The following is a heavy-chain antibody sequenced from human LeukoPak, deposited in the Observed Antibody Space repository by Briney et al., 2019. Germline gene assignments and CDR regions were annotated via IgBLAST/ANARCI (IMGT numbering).Heavy chain of an antibody. CDR2: ISSSSSTI. CDR3: ARDTPSSP. CDR1: GFTFSSYS. J-gene: IGHJ5*02. D-gene: IGHD2-15*01. V-gene: IGHV3-48*04. Sequence: GGSLRLSCAASGFTFSSYSMNWVRQAPGKGLEWVSYISSSSSTIYYADSVKGRFTISRDNAKNSLYLQMNSLRAEDTAVYYCARDTPSSPWGQGTLVTVSS.